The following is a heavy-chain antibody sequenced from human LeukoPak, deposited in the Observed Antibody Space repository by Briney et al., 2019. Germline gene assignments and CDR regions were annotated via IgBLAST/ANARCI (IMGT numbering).Heavy chain of an antibody. Sequence: GGSLRLSCEASEFTFSRFAMSWIRQPPGTGLEWVSTLSGSGSATYYADSVKGRFTTSRDNSKDTLYLQMDNVRADDTAVYYCAKHLGSHSFLFYYTDVWGKGTSVIVSS. V-gene: IGHV3-23*01. D-gene: IGHD2-21*01. CDR3: AKHLGSHSFLFYYTDV. J-gene: IGHJ6*03. CDR1: EFTFSRFA. CDR2: LSGSGSAT.